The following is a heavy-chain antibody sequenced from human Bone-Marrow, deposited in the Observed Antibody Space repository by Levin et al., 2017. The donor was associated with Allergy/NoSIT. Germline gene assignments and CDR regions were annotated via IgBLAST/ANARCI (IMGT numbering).Heavy chain of an antibody. CDR2: INDNGGST. V-gene: IGHV3-23*01. CDR3: ARNQWLNSYWYFDR. CDR1: GFTFSIYA. Sequence: QAGGSLRLSCAASGFTFSIYAMSWVRQAPGKGLEWVSAINDNGGSTFYADSVKGRFTISRDNSKNTLYLQMNSLRAEDTALYYCARNQWLNSYWYFDRLGRGTLVTVSS. D-gene: IGHD6-19*01. J-gene: IGHJ2*01.